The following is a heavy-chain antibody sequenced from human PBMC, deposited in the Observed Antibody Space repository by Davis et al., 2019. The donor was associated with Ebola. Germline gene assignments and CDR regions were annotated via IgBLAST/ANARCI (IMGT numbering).Heavy chain of an antibody. Sequence: GSLRLSCAVYGGSFSGYYWSWIRQPPGKGLEWMGEINHHGITSYNPSLKSRVSMSVDTPKKQFSLKVTSVTAADTAVYYCARGLFWSGLDVWGQGTTVTVSS. CDR1: GGSFSGYY. CDR2: INHHGIT. CDR3: ARGLFWSGLDV. D-gene: IGHD1-1*01. J-gene: IGHJ6*02. V-gene: IGHV4-34*01.